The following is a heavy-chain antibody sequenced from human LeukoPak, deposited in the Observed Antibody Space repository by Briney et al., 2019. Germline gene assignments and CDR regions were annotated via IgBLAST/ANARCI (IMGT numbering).Heavy chain of an antibody. J-gene: IGHJ5*02. CDR2: INPNNGGT. D-gene: IGHD6-19*01. CDR3: ARDLEAVAGTSRSYP. Sequence: ASVKVSCKASGYTFTGYYMHWVRQAPGQGIEWMGWINPNNGGTNYAQKFQGRVTMTRDTSISTAYMELSRLRSDDTAVYYCARDLEAVAGTSRSYPWGQGTLVTVSS. CDR1: GYTFTGYY. V-gene: IGHV1-2*02.